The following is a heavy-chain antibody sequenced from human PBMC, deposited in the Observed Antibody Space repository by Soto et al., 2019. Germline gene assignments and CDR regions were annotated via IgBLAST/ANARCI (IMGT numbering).Heavy chain of an antibody. D-gene: IGHD2-2*01. J-gene: IGHJ6*02. CDR1: GFSLSNYW. V-gene: IGHV3-7*05. CDR3: ARGTPYCTTTSCSPSYYYGIEV. Sequence: EVQLVGSGGGLVQPGGSLTLSCEASGFSLSNYWMKWVRQAPGKGLEWVANIKEDGSEKYYVDSVKGRFTISRDNAKNALYLQMNSLRAEDTAMYYCARGTPYCTTTSCSPSYYYGIEVWGQGTTVTVSS. CDR2: IKEDGSEK.